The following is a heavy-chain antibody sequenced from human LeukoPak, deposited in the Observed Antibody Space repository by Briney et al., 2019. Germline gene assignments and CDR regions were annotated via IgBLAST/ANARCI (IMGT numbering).Heavy chain of an antibody. CDR2: INPNSGGT. D-gene: IGHD5-12*01. J-gene: IGHJ3*02. CDR3: AREILGYSGYDSRAFDI. V-gene: IGHV1-2*04. Sequence: ASVKVSCKASGYTFTGYYMHWVRQAPGQGLEWMGWINPNSGGTNYAQKFQGWVTMTRDTSISTAYMEPSRLRSDDTAVYYCAREILGYSGYDSRAFDIWGQGTMVTVSS. CDR1: GYTFTGYY.